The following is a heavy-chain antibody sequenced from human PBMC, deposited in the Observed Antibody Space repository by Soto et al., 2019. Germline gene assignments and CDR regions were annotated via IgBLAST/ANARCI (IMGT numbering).Heavy chain of an antibody. CDR2: ISSSSSYI. CDR1: GFTFSSYS. Sequence: PGGSLRLSCAASGFTFSSYSMNWVRQAPGRGLEWVSSISSSSSYIYYADSVKGRFTISRDNAKNSLYLQMNSLRAEDTAVYYCARDGRVVTAIYYYGMDVWGQGTTVTVSS. D-gene: IGHD2-21*02. CDR3: ARDGRVVTAIYYYGMDV. V-gene: IGHV3-21*01. J-gene: IGHJ6*02.